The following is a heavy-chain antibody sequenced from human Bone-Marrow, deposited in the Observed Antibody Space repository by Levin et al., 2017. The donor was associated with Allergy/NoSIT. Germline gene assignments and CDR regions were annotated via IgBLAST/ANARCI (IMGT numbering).Heavy chain of an antibody. V-gene: IGHV1-2*02. CDR1: GYTFSDYY. CDR2: INPDSGAT. J-gene: IGHJ4*02. CDR3: ARDRRGTYTIHYFDY. D-gene: IGHD1-26*01. Sequence: VASVKVSCKASGYTFSDYYVHWVRQAPGQGPEWMGWINPDSGATYYAQKFQGGVTMTRDTSIGTAYMELSGLRSDDTAVYYCARDRRGTYTIHYFDYWGQGTLVTVSS.